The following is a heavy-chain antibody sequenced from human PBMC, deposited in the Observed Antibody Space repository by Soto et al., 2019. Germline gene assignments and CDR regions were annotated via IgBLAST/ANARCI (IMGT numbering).Heavy chain of an antibody. CDR3: AAHDCGEY. D-gene: IGHD2-21*02. J-gene: IGHJ4*02. CDR1: GLTFSNYW. Sequence: GGSLRLSCAASGLTFSNYWMHWVRQAPGKGLVWVSRIKSDGGRTNYADAVKGRFTISRDNAKNTLYLQMNSLRAEDTAVYYCAAHDCGEYWGQGTLVTVYS. V-gene: IGHV3-74*01. CDR2: IKSDGGRT.